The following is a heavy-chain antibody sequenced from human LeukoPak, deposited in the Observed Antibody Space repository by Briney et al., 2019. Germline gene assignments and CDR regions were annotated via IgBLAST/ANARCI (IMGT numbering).Heavy chain of an antibody. J-gene: IGHJ4*02. CDR2: ISAYNGNT. D-gene: IGHD5-18*01. CDR1: GYTFTSYG. CDR3: ARDSWGYGYFDY. Sequence: RVASVKVSCKASGYTFTSYGISWVRQAPGQGLEWMGWISAYNGNTNYAQKLQGRVTMTTDTSTSTAYMELRSLRSDDTAVYYCARDSWGYGYFDYWGQGTLVTVSP. V-gene: IGHV1-18*01.